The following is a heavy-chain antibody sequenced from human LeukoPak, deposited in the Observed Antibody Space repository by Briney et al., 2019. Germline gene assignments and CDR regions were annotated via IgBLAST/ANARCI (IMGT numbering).Heavy chain of an antibody. J-gene: IGHJ3*02. D-gene: IGHD6-19*01. CDR2: IRSKANSYAT. Sequence: PGGSLRLSCAASGFTFSGSAMHWVRQASGKGLEWVGRIRSKANSYATAYAASVKGRFTISRDDSKNTAYLQMNSLKTEDTAVYYCTSLYSYSSGWHKSLGDAFDIWGQGTMVTVSS. CDR3: TSLYSYSSGWHKSLGDAFDI. V-gene: IGHV3-73*01. CDR1: GFTFSGSA.